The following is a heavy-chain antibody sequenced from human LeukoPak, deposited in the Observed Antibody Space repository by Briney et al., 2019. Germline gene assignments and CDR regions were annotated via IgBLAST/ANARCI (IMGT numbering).Heavy chain of an antibody. D-gene: IGHD6-19*01. CDR1: GGSFSGYY. CDR3: ARGIRWGSGWYRLTTATYFDY. CDR2: INHSGST. J-gene: IGHJ4*02. Sequence: SETLSLTCAVYGGSFSGYYWSWIRQPPGKGLEWIGEINHSGSTNYNPSLKSRVTISVDTSKNQFSLKLSSVTAADTAVYYCARGIRWGSGWYRLTTATYFDYWGQGTLVTVSS. V-gene: IGHV4-34*01.